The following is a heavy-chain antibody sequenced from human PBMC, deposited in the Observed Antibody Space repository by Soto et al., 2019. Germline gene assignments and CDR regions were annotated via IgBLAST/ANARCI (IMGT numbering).Heavy chain of an antibody. CDR3: ARERVYDHATRGFDY. CDR2: INPSGGST. J-gene: IGHJ4*02. Sequence: GASVKVSCKASGYTFTSYYMHWVRQAPGQGLEWMGIINPSGGSTSYAQKFQGRVTMTRDTSTSTVYMELSSLRSEDTAVYYCARERVYDHATRGFDYWGQGTLVTVSS. CDR1: GYTFTSYY. D-gene: IGHD1-26*01. V-gene: IGHV1-46*01.